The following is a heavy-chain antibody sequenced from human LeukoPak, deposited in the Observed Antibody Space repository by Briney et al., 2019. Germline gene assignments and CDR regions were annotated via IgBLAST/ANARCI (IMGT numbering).Heavy chain of an antibody. Sequence: SETLSLTCAVSGDSISSTNWWSWVRQPPGKGLEWIGEIYHSGSTNYNPSLKSRVTISVDKSKNQFSLKLTSVTAADTAVCYCARDTAGYSYGHYDYWGQGTLVTVSS. CDR2: IYHSGST. CDR1: GDSISSTNW. J-gene: IGHJ4*02. V-gene: IGHV4-4*02. CDR3: ARDTAGYSYGHYDY. D-gene: IGHD5-18*01.